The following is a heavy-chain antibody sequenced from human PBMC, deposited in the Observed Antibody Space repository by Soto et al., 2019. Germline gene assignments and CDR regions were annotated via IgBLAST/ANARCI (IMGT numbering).Heavy chain of an antibody. Sequence: SETLSLTCTVSGGSISSSSYYWGWIRQPPGKGLEWIGSIYYSGSTYYNPSLKSRVNISVDTSKNQFSLKRSSVTAADSAVYYCARAMPDYGDSFDYWGQGTLVTVSS. CDR1: GGSISSSSYY. J-gene: IGHJ4*02. CDR3: ARAMPDYGDSFDY. D-gene: IGHD4-17*01. V-gene: IGHV4-39*07. CDR2: IYYSGST.